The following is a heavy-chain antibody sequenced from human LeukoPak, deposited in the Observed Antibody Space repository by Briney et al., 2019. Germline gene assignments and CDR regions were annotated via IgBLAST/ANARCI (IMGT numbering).Heavy chain of an antibody. CDR1: GGSISGFY. V-gene: IGHV4-59*01. J-gene: IGHJ6*02. D-gene: IGHD2-15*01. CDR3: ARVGYCTGGSCYSDYFYGMDV. Sequence: SETLSPTCTVSGGSISGFYWTWIRQPPGKGLEWIGYIFNSGSTNYNPSLKSRVTISVDTSKNQFSLKLSSVTAADTAVYYCARVGYCTGGSCYSDYFYGMDVWGQGTTVTVSS. CDR2: IFNSGST.